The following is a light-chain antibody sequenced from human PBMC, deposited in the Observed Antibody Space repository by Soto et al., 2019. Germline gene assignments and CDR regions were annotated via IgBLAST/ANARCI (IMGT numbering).Light chain of an antibody. CDR1: QSVISN. CDR3: QQYFNWPLT. Sequence: VMTQSPATLSVSPGERATLSCRASQSVISNYLAWYQQKPGQAPRLLIYGVSTRASGIPARFSGSGSGTEFTLTISSLQSEDFAVYYCQQYFNWPLTFGGGTRVEIK. V-gene: IGKV3-15*01. CDR2: GVS. J-gene: IGKJ4*01.